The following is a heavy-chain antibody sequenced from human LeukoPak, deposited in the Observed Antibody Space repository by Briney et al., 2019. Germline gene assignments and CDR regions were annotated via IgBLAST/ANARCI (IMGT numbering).Heavy chain of an antibody. CDR2: IYYSGTT. CDR3: AREDYCSGGSCYSGYFQH. D-gene: IGHD2-15*01. CDR1: GGSISSYY. Sequence: SETLSLTCTVSGGSISSYYWSWIRQPPGKGLEWIGYIYYSGTTNYNPSLKSRVTISVDTSKNQFSLKLSSVTATDTAVYYCAREDYCSGGSCYSGYFQHWGQGTLVTVSS. V-gene: IGHV4-59*01. J-gene: IGHJ1*01.